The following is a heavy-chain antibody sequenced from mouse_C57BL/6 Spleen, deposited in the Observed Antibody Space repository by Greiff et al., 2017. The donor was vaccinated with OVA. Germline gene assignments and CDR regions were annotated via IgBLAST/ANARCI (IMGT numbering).Heavy chain of an antibody. D-gene: IGHD1-1*01. CDR1: GFSFNTYA. CDR3: VREGYYYGSSLDY. CDR2: IRSKSNNYAT. J-gene: IGHJ2*01. V-gene: IGHV10-1*01. Sequence: EVQLVESGGGLVQPKGSLKLSCAASGFSFNTYAMNWVRQAPGKGLEWVARIRSKSNNYATYYADSVKDRFTISRDESESMLYLQMNNLKTEDTAVYYCVREGYYYGSSLDYWGQGTTLTVSS.